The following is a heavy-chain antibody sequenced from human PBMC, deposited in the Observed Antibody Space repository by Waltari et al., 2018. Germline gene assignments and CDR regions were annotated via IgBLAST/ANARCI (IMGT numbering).Heavy chain of an antibody. Sequence: EVQLVESGGGLVQPGGSLRLSCAASGFTFSDYWMHWVRQVPGKGLLWASHVSSAGTGSSYADSVKGRFTISRDNARNILYLQMNSLTVEDTAVYYCARDTPGDGIDYWGQGTLVTVSP. V-gene: IGHV3-74*01. J-gene: IGHJ4*02. CDR3: ARDTPGDGIDY. CDR1: GFTFSDYW. CDR2: VSSAGTGS. D-gene: IGHD2-21*01.